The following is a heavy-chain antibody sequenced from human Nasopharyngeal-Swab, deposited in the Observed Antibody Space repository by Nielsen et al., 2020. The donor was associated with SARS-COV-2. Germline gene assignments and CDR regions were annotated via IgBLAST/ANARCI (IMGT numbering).Heavy chain of an antibody. V-gene: IGHV1-18*04. CDR3: ARERGEYNWNAADY. D-gene: IGHD1-1*01. J-gene: IGHJ4*02. CDR1: GYTFTSYG. CDR2: ISAYNGNT. Sequence: ASVKVSCKASGYTFTSYGISWVRQAPGQGLEWMGWISAYNGNTNYAQKLQGRVTMTTGTSTSTAYMELRSLRSDDTAVYYCARERGEYNWNAADYWGQGTLVTVSS.